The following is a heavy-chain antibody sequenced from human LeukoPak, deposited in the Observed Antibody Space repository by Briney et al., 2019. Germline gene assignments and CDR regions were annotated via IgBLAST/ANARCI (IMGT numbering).Heavy chain of an antibody. CDR3: AKEGYNWNGKNAFDI. J-gene: IGHJ3*02. CDR1: GFIFSTYG. D-gene: IGHD1-20*01. Sequence: GGSLRLSCAASGFIFSTYGMYWVRQAPGKGLEWVAFIRHDGSIKNYADSVKGRFTISRDNSKNTLYLQMNSLRAEDTAVYYCAKEGYNWNGKNAFDIWGQGTMVTVSS. V-gene: IGHV3-30*02. CDR2: IRHDGSIK.